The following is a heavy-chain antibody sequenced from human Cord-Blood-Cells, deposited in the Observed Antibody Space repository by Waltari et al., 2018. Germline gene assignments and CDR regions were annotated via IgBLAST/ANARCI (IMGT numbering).Heavy chain of an antibody. V-gene: IGHV3-23*01. CDR1: GFTFSSYA. D-gene: IGHD2-21*02. CDR2: ISGSGGST. CDR3: AVVVTAIRGFDP. J-gene: IGHJ5*02. Sequence: EVQLLESGGGLVQLGGSLRLSCAASGFTFSSYAMSWVRQAPGKGLEWVSAISGSGGSTYYADSVKGRFTISRDNSKNTLYLQMNSLRAEDTAVYYCAVVVTAIRGFDPWGQGTLVTVSS.